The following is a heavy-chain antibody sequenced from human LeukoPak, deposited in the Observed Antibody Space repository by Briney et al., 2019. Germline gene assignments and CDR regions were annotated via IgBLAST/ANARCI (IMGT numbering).Heavy chain of an antibody. CDR1: GYTFTSYY. V-gene: IGHV1-46*01. Sequence: ASVKVSCKASGYTFTSYYVHWVRQAPGQGLEWMGMINSDAGSTTYAQKFQGGVTMTRDTSTSTVYMDLSSLRSEDTAVYYCARGHGDFDYWGQGTLVTVSS. D-gene: IGHD5-24*01. CDR2: INSDAGST. J-gene: IGHJ4*02. CDR3: ARGHGDFDY.